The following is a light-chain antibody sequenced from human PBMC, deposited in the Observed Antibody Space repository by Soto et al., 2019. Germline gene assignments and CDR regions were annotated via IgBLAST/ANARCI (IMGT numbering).Light chain of an antibody. CDR2: GAS. V-gene: IGKV3-15*01. Sequence: EIVMTQSPATLSVSPGERATLSCRASQSVSSNLAWYQQKPGQAPSLLIYGASTRATGTPARFSGSGSGTEFTLTVSSLQPDDFATYYCQQYNSYLTFGGGTKVDIK. CDR3: QQYNSYLT. J-gene: IGKJ4*01. CDR1: QSVSSN.